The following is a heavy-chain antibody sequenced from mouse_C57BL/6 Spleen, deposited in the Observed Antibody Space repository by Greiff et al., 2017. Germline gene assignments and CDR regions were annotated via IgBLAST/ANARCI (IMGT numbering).Heavy chain of an antibody. Sequence: EVQLVESGGGLVQPKGSLKLSCAASGFSFNTYAMNWVRQAPGKGLEWVARIRSKSNNYATYYADSVKDRFTISRDDSESMLYLQMNNLKTEDTAMYYCVRPDGYGWAMDYWGQGTSVTVSS. V-gene: IGHV10-1*01. J-gene: IGHJ4*01. CDR3: VRPDGYGWAMDY. CDR2: IRSKSNNYAT. D-gene: IGHD2-2*01. CDR1: GFSFNTYA.